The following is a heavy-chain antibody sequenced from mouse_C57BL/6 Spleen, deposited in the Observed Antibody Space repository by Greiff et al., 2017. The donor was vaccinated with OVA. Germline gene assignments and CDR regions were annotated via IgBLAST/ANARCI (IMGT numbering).Heavy chain of an antibody. CDR3: ARESSRHVWYFDV. D-gene: IGHD1-1*01. Sequence: EVKLVESGGGLVKPGGSLKLSYAASGFTFSSYAMSWVSQTPEKRLEWVATISAGGSYTYYPDNVKGRSTISRDNAKNNLYLQMSQLTSEDTAMYYCARESSRHVWYFDVWGKGTMVTVSS. V-gene: IGHV5-4*01. J-gene: IGHJ1*03. CDR1: GFTFSSYA. CDR2: ISAGGSYT.